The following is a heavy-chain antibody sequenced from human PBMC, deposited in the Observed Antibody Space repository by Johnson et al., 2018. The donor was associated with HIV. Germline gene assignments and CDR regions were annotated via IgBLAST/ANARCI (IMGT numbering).Heavy chain of an antibody. Sequence: VQLVESGGGLVQPGGSLRLSCAVSGFTFSSHWLTWVRQAPGKGLEWVANIKPDGSEKYYVDSVKGRFTISRDNSKNTLYLQMNSLKTEDTAVYYCTTNVGRRVAAPPRVAFDIWGQGTMVTVSS. V-gene: IGHV3-7*03. CDR2: IKPDGSEK. J-gene: IGHJ3*02. CDR3: TTNVGRRVAAPPRVAFDI. D-gene: IGHD2-15*01. CDR1: GFTFSSHW.